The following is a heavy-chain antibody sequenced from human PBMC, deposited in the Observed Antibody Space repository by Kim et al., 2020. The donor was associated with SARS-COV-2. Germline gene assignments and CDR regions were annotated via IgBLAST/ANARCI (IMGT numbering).Heavy chain of an antibody. V-gene: IGHV5-10-1*01. CDR3: ARPGYSYGSDAFDI. J-gene: IGHJ3*02. D-gene: IGHD5-18*01. Sequence: SPSFQGHVTISADKSISTAYLQWSSLKASDTAMYYCARPGYSYGSDAFDIWGQGTMVTVSS.